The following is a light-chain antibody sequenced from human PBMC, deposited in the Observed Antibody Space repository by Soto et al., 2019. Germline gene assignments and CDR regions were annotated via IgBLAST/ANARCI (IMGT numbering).Light chain of an antibody. J-gene: IGLJ2*01. CDR3: SSYTTNNTVV. CDR1: STDVGSHNY. Sequence: QSVLTQAASVSESPGQSISLSCGGTSTDVGSHNYVSWYQQHPGKAPKLIIFEVNNRPSGVSHHFSGSKSGNTASLTISDLQGEDEADYYCSSYTTNNTVVFGGGTQLTVL. CDR2: EVN. V-gene: IGLV2-14*01.